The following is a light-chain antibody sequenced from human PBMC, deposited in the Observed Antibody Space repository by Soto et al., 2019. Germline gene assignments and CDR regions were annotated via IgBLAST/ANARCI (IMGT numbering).Light chain of an antibody. CDR3: QQYDNLPFT. Sequence: DIQMTQSPSSLSASVGDRVTITCQASQAISNYLTWYQQKPGKAPKLLIYDASNLETGVPSRCSGSGSGTDFTFTISSLQPEDIATYYCQQYDNLPFTFGGGTKVEIK. V-gene: IGKV1-33*01. CDR2: DAS. J-gene: IGKJ4*01. CDR1: QAISNY.